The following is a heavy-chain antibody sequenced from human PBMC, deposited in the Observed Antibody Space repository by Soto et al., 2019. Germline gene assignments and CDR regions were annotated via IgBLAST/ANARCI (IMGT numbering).Heavy chain of an antibody. CDR1: GGTFSSYT. J-gene: IGHJ4*02. CDR3: ARDGQLGLKLILGY. Sequence: QVQLVQSGDEVKKPGSSVKVSCKASGGTFSSYTISWVRQATGQGLEWMGRIIPILGIANYAQNFQGRVTITGDKSTSTACMELISLRSEDTAVYYCARDGQLGLKLILGYWGQGTLVTVSS. V-gene: IGHV1-69*08. CDR2: IIPILGIA. D-gene: IGHD6-6*01.